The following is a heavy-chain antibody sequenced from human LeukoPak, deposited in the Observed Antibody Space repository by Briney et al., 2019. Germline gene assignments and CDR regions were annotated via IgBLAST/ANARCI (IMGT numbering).Heavy chain of an antibody. J-gene: IGHJ3*02. CDR1: GFTFSSYA. CDR2: ISGSGGST. Sequence: GSLRLSCAASGFTFSSYAVSWVRQAPGKGLEWVSAISGSGGSTYYADSVKGRFTISRDNSKNTLYLQMNSLRAEDTAVYYCAKALLLYPAAFDIWGQGTMVTVSS. CDR3: AKALLLYPAAFDI. D-gene: IGHD2-8*01. V-gene: IGHV3-23*01.